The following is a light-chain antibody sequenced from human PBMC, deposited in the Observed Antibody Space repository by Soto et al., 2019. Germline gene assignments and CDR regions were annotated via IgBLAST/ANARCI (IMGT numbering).Light chain of an antibody. CDR1: STDVASYNF. Sequence: QSVLTQPASVSGSPGQSITISFTGTSTDVASYNFVSWYQQHPGKAPRLVIFEGTKRPSGVSNRFSGSKSGNPASLTISGLQTEDEADYFCYSYTPSSTFVFGTGTKVTVL. J-gene: IGLJ1*01. CDR2: EGT. CDR3: YSYTPSSTFV. V-gene: IGLV2-23*01.